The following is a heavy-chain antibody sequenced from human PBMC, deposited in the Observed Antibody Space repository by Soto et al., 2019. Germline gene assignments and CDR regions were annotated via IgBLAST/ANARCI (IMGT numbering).Heavy chain of an antibody. Sequence: LRLSCAASGFTFSSYSMNWVRQAPGKGLEWVSYISSSSSTIYYADSVKGRFTISRDNAKNSLYLQMNSLRDEDTAVYYCARVGSDSSGYRAFDIWGQGTMVTVSS. V-gene: IGHV3-48*02. CDR1: GFTFSSYS. CDR3: ARVGSDSSGYRAFDI. J-gene: IGHJ3*02. CDR2: ISSSSSTI. D-gene: IGHD3-22*01.